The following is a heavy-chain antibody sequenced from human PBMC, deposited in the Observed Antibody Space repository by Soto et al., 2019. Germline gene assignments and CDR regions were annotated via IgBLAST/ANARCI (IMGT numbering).Heavy chain of an antibody. D-gene: IGHD6-6*01. V-gene: IGHV3-73*01. CDR1: GSTFSGSA. J-gene: IGHJ4*02. CDR2: IRSKANSYAT. Sequence: GGSLRLSCAASGSTFSGSAMHWVRQASGKGLEWVGRIRSKANSYATAYAASVKGRFTISRDDSKNTAYLQMNSLKTEDMAVYYCTGAYSXSLGFDYWGQGTLVTVSS. CDR3: TGAYSXSLGFDY.